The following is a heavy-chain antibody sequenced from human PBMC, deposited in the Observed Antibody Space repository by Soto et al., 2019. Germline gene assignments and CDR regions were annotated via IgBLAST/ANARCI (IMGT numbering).Heavy chain of an antibody. CDR2: ISATGDDT. CDR1: GFTFSTYA. Sequence: GWSLRLSCAASGFTFSTYALSWVRQAPGEGLEWVSAISATGDDTYYADFVTGRFTVSRDNSKNTLFLQMNSLRAEDTAVYYCAKGVRTDAFDIWGQGTMVTVSS. J-gene: IGHJ3*02. CDR3: AKGVRTDAFDI. V-gene: IGHV3-23*01.